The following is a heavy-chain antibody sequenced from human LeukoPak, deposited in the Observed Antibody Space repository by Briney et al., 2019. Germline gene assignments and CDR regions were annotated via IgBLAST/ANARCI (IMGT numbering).Heavy chain of an antibody. V-gene: IGHV4-4*07. CDR1: GASVSSIY. CDR2: ISISDGT. Sequence: PSETLSLTCTVSGASVSSIYWSWIRQSAAKGLEWIGRISISDGTNYSPFLKSRVSMSVDASKNQFSLILTSATAADAAVYYCARLRRNGNDWYADDSWGQGILVTVSS. D-gene: IGHD6-19*01. CDR3: ARLRRNGNDWYADDS. J-gene: IGHJ4*02.